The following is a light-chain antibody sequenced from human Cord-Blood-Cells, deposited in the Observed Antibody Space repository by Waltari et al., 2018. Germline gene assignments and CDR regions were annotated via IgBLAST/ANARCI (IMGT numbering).Light chain of an antibody. J-gene: IGKJ4*01. CDR3: QQYYSTPLT. Sequence: DIVMTQSPDSLAVSLGERATINCQSSQSVLYSSNNKNYLAWYHQKPGPPPKLLIYWASTRESGVPDRFSGRGSGTDFTLTISSLQAEDVAVYYCQQYYSTPLTFGGGTKVEIK. V-gene: IGKV4-1*01. CDR1: QSVLYSSNNKNY. CDR2: WAS.